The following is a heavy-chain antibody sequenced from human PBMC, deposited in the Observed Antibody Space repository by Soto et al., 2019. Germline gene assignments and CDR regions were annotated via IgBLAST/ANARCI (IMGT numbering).Heavy chain of an antibody. Sequence: ASVKVSCKASGGTFSSYAISWVRQAPGQGLEWMGGIIPIFGTANYAQKFQGRVTITADESTSTAYMELSSLRSEDTAVYYCAKGPYHETAMDSFDAFDIWGQGTMVTVSS. CDR1: GGTFSSYA. V-gene: IGHV1-69*13. D-gene: IGHD5-18*01. J-gene: IGHJ3*02. CDR3: AKGPYHETAMDSFDAFDI. CDR2: IIPIFGTA.